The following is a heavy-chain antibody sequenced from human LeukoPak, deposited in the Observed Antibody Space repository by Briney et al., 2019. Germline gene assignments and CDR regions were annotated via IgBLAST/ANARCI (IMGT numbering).Heavy chain of an antibody. V-gene: IGHV3-23*01. CDR3: AKDTGYADYVEYFQH. CDR2: ISGSGGST. CDR1: GFTFSSYA. J-gene: IGHJ1*01. Sequence: GGSLRLSCAASGFTFSSYAMSWDRQAPGKGLEWVSAISGSGGSTYYADSVKGRFTISRDNSKNTLYLQMNSLRAEDTAVYYCAKDTGYADYVEYFQHWGQGTLVTVSS. D-gene: IGHD4-17*01.